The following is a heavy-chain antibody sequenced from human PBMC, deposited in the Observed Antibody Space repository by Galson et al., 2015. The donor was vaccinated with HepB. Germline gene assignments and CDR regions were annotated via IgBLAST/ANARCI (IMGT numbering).Heavy chain of an antibody. CDR1: GFTFSSYW. V-gene: IGHV3-7*03. CDR3: ASQHSSGWYGDAFDI. Sequence: SLRLSCAASGFTFSSYWMSWVRQAPGKGLEWVANIKQDGSEKYYVDSVKGRFTISRDNAKNSLYLQMNSLRAEDTAVYYCASQHSSGWYGDAFDIWGQGTMVTVSS. D-gene: IGHD6-19*01. J-gene: IGHJ3*02. CDR2: IKQDGSEK.